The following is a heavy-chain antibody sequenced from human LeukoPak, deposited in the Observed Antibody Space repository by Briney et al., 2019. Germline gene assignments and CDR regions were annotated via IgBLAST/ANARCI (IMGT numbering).Heavy chain of an antibody. CDR2: IYYSGST. CDR1: LDSTTSNF. D-gene: IGHD2-2*01. V-gene: IGHV4-39*01. Sequence: PSETLSLTCTVSLDSTTSNFWSWVRQPPGKGLEWIGTIYYSGSTYYNPSLRSRVTISIDTSKNQFSLKLSSVTAADTAVYYCARLYCSSSTCYASDAFDIWGQGTMVTVSS. CDR3: ARLYCSSSTCYASDAFDI. J-gene: IGHJ3*02.